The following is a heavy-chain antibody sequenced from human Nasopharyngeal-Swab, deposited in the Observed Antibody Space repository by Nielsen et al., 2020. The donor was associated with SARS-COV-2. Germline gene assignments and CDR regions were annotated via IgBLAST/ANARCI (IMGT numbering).Heavy chain of an antibody. Sequence: GGSLRLSCAASGFTFSSYGMHWVRQAPGKGLEWVAVISYDGSNKYYADSVKGRFTISRDNSKNTLYLQMNSLRAEDMAVYYCAKEEVVGATLGYYYYYGMDVWGQGTTVTVSS. D-gene: IGHD1-26*01. CDR2: ISYDGSNK. CDR3: AKEEVVGATLGYYYYYGMDV. CDR1: GFTFSSYG. J-gene: IGHJ6*02. V-gene: IGHV3-30*18.